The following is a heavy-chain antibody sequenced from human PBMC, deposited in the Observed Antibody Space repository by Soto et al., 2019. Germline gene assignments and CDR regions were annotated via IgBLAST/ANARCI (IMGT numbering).Heavy chain of an antibody. J-gene: IGHJ6*02. V-gene: IGHV3-48*03. D-gene: IGHD6-6*01. Sequence: GGSLRLSCAASGFTFSSYEMNWVRQAPGKGLEWVSYISSSGSTIYYADSVKGRSTISRDNAKNSLYLQMNSLRAEDTAVYYCARNAARPLYYYYYGMDVWGQGTTVTVSS. CDR1: GFTFSSYE. CDR3: ARNAARPLYYYYYGMDV. CDR2: ISSSGSTI.